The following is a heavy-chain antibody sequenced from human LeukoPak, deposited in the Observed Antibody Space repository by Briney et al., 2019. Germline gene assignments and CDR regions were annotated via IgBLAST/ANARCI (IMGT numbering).Heavy chain of an antibody. D-gene: IGHD3-10*01. CDR3: ARAFSINWVRGVTSYYYYMNV. CDR1: GFTFSSYG. CDR2: INSDGSST. V-gene: IGHV3-74*01. J-gene: IGHJ6*03. Sequence: GGTLRLSCAASGFTFSSYGMSWVRQAPGKGLVWVSRINSDGSSTSYADSVKGRFTISRDNAKNTLYLQMNSLRAEDTAVYYCARAFSINWVRGVTSYYYYMNVWGKGTTVTVSS.